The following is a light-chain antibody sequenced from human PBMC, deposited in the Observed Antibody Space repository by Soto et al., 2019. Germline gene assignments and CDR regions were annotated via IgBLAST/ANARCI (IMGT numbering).Light chain of an antibody. Sequence: QSALTQPASVSGSPGQSITISCTGSTSDVGAYNYVSWHKHHPGQAPQLMIYEVSNRPSGVSNRFSGSKSGNTASLTISGLQADDEGDYYCSSKTSSSSPLVFGTGTKVTVL. J-gene: IGLJ1*01. CDR1: TSDVGAYNY. V-gene: IGLV2-14*01. CDR3: SSKTSSSSPLV. CDR2: EVS.